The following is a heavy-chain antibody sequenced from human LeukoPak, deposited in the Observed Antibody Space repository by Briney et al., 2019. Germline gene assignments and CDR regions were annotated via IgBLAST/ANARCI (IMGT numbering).Heavy chain of an antibody. D-gene: IGHD4-17*01. V-gene: IGHV3-9*03. CDR3: TRAASSSGDYVTDAFDI. J-gene: IGHJ3*02. CDR2: ISWNGGSV. CDR1: GFSFNDYA. Sequence: GRSLRLSCAASGFSFNDYAMHWVRQAPGKGLDWVSSISWNGGSVDYADSVRGRFTISRDNAKKSLYLQMDSLKTDDMALYYCTRAASSSGDYVTDAFDIWGPGTMVTVSP.